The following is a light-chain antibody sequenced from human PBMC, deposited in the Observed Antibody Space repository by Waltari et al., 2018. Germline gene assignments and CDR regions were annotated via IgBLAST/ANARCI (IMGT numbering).Light chain of an antibody. Sequence: DIQMTQYPSPMSASVGDRVTITCRASQSISTWLAGHQQKPGKAPKTLIYKATSLESGVPSRFSGSGSVTEFTLTISSLQPDDFATYYCQQYKTYSYTFGQGTKLEIK. V-gene: IGKV1-5*03. CDR3: QQYKTYSYT. CDR2: KAT. J-gene: IGKJ2*01. CDR1: QSISTW.